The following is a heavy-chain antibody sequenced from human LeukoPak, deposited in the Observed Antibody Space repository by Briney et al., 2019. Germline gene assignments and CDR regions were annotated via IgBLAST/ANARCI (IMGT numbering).Heavy chain of an antibody. CDR1: GYSSTSYW. Sequence: GESLKISCKGSGYSSTSYWIGWVRQMPGKGLEWMGIIYPGDSDTRYSPSFQGQVTISADESISTAYLQWSSLKASDTAMYYCARFQGDPDYGAHKGLGYWGQGTLVTVSS. J-gene: IGHJ4*02. V-gene: IGHV5-51*01. CDR2: IYPGDSDT. D-gene: IGHD4-17*01. CDR3: ARFQGDPDYGAHKGLGY.